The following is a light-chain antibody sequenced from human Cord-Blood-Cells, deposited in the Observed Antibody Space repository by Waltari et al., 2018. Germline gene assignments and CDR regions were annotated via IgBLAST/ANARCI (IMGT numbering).Light chain of an antibody. V-gene: IGLV1-47*01. J-gene: IGLJ2*01. CDR2: RNN. Sequence: QSVLTQPPSASGTPGQRVTISFSGSSSNLGSNYVYWYQQLPGTAPKLLIYRNNRRPSGGPDRFSGSKSGTSASMAISGLRSEDEADYYCAAWDDSLSVVVFGGGTKLTVL. CDR3: AAWDDSLSVVV. CDR1: SSNLGSNY.